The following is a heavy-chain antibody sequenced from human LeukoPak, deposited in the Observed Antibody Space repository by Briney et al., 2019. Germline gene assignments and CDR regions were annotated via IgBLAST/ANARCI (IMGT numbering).Heavy chain of an antibody. CDR3: ARASPRDFWSGYYAFDI. CDR2: IYYSGST. V-gene: IGHV4-30-4*08. CDR1: GGSISSGDYY. Sequence: SQTLSLTCTVSGGSISSGDYYWSWIRQPPGKGLEWIGYIYYSGSTYYNPSLKSRVTISVDTSKNQFSLKLSSVTAAGTAVYYCARASPRDFWSGYYAFDIWGQGTMVTVSS. D-gene: IGHD3-3*01. J-gene: IGHJ3*02.